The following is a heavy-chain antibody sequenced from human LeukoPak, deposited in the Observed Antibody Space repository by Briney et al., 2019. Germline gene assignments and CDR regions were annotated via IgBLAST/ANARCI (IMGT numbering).Heavy chain of an antibody. Sequence: SSETLSLTCTVSGGSISSGSYYWSWIRQPPGKGLEWIGYIYYSGSTNYNPSLKSRVTISVDTSKNQFSLKLSSVTAADTAVYYCARLGYCSSTSCYHDAFDIWGQGTMVTVSS. D-gene: IGHD2-2*01. CDR3: ARLGYCSSTSCYHDAFDI. V-gene: IGHV4-61*01. J-gene: IGHJ3*02. CDR2: IYYSGST. CDR1: GGSISSGSYY.